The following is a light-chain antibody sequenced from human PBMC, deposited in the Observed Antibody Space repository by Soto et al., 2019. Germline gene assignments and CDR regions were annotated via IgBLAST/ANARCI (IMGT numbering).Light chain of an antibody. CDR1: TGAVTSGYY. V-gene: IGLV7-43*01. J-gene: IGLJ3*02. CDR2: SIS. CDR3: LLYYGGAQV. Sequence: QAVVTQEPSLTVSPGGTVTLTCGSSTGAVTSGYYPNWFQQKPGPPPRPLIYSISNQPSWTPDRFSGSLLGDKAALTLSGVLPEDEADYYCLLYYGGAQVFGGGTKVTVL.